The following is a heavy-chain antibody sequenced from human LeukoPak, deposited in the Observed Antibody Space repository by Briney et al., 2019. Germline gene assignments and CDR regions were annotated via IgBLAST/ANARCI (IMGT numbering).Heavy chain of an antibody. V-gene: IGHV1-69*10. CDR3: ARAAYCGGDCYSDDY. CDR1: GGTFSSYA. Sequence: ASVRVSCKASGGTFSSYAMSWVRQAPGQGLEGMGGIIPIFGIANYAQKVQGRVTITADKSTSTAYMELSSLRSEDTAVYYCARAAYCGGDCYSDDYWGQGTLVTVSS. CDR2: IIPIFGIA. D-gene: IGHD2-21*02. J-gene: IGHJ4*02.